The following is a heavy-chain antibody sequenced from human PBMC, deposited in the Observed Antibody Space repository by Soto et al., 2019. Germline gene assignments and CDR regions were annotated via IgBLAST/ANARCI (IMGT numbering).Heavy chain of an antibody. V-gene: IGHV3-33*01. J-gene: IGHJ6*02. Sequence: GGSLRLSCAASGFTFSSYGMHWVRQAPGKGLEWVAVIWYDGSNKYYADSVKGRFTISRDNSKNTLYLQMNSLRAEDTAVYYCARVILGDYYYYGMDVWGQGTTVTVSS. CDR3: ARVILGDYYYYGMDV. CDR2: IWYDGSNK. D-gene: IGHD2-15*01. CDR1: GFTFSSYG.